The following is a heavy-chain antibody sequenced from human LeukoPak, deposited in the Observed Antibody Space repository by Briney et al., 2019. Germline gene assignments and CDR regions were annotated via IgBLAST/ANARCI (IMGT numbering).Heavy chain of an antibody. CDR3: AKDLNADSPYYFNY. CDR2: ISGGGGGT. D-gene: IGHD5-18*01. Sequence: PRGSLRLFCAASGFTFNSYAMSWVRQAPGRGPEWVSAISGGGGGTYYADSVKGRFTISRANSKNTLYLQMNSLRAEDTAIYYCAKDLNADSPYYFNYWGQGTMVTASS. V-gene: IGHV3-23*01. J-gene: IGHJ4*02. CDR1: GFTFNSYA.